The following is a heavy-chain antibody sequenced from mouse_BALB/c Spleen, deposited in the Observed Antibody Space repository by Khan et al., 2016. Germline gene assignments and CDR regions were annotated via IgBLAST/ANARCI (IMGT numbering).Heavy chain of an antibody. J-gene: IGHJ4*01. CDR2: IRLRSNNYAT. CDR1: GFTFSNYW. D-gene: IGHD1-1*01. Sequence: EVKLEESGGGLVQPGGSMKLSCVASGFTFSNYWMNWVRQSPEKGLEWVAEIRLRSNNYATHYAESVKGRFTISRDDSKSRVYLQMNNLRAEDTGIYCCIREDYYGSSYALDYWGQGTSVTVSS. CDR3: IREDYYGSSYALDY. V-gene: IGHV6-6*02.